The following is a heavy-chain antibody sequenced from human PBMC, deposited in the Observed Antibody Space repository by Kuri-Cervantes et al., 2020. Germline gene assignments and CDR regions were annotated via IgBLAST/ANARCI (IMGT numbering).Heavy chain of an antibody. CDR2: IFDTGNT. Sequence: SQTLSLTCAVYGGSFSGYYWSWIRQSPGKGLEWIGFIFDTGNTDYNPSLKSRVTIAVDTSKSQFSLELTSMTAADTAIYYCARARGRGFTNGGYYFDYWGQGSLVTVSS. J-gene: IGHJ4*02. V-gene: IGHV4-59*13. CDR3: ARARGRGFTNGGYYFDY. D-gene: IGHD2-8*01. CDR1: GGSFSGYY.